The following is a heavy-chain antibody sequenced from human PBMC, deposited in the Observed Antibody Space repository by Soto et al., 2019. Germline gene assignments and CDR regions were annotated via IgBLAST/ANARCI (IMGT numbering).Heavy chain of an antibody. CDR1: GGSISSSSYY. J-gene: IGHJ6*02. V-gene: IGHV4-39*01. D-gene: IGHD6-13*01. Sequence: SETLSLTCTVSGGSISSSSYYWGWIRQPPGKGLEWIGSIYYSGSTYYNPSLKSRVTISVDTSKNQFSLKLSSVTAADTAVYYCARRGRWQQLSYYYGMDVWGQGTTVTVSS. CDR3: ARRGRWQQLSYYYGMDV. CDR2: IYYSGST.